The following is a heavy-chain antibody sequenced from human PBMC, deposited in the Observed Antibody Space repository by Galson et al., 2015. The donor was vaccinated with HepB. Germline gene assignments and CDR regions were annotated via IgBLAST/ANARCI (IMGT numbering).Heavy chain of an antibody. CDR2: ISSSSSTI. CDR3: ARDRIDYYDSSGFYYYYYGMDV. Sequence: SLRLSCAASGFTFSSYSMNWVRQAPGKGLEWVSYISSSSSTIYYADSVKGRFTISRDNAKNSLYLQMNSLRDEDTAVYYCARDRIDYYDSSGFYYYYYGMDVWGQGTTVTVSS. J-gene: IGHJ6*02. D-gene: IGHD3-22*01. V-gene: IGHV3-48*02. CDR1: GFTFSSYS.